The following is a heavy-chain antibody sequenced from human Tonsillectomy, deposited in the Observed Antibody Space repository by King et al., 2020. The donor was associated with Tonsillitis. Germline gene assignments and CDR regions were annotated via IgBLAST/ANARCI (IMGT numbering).Heavy chain of an antibody. CDR2: ISYDGINK. V-gene: IGHV3-30*18. Sequence: VQLVESGGGVVQPGRSLRLSCAASGFILTNYGMHWVRQAPGKGLEWVAIISYDGINKYYAESVKGRFTISRDNSKNTLHLQMDSLRAEDTAVYYCAKDTWELLPDYWGQGTLVTVSS. CDR1: GFILTNYG. CDR3: AKDTWELLPDY. D-gene: IGHD1-26*01. J-gene: IGHJ4*02.